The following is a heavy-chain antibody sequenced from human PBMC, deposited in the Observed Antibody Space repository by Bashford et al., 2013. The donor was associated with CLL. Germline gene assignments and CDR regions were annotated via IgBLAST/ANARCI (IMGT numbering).Heavy chain of an antibody. Sequence: GGPLRTLLYKPLASPSLPISMNWVRQAPGKGLEWVSSISSSSSIYYADSVRGRFTISRDNAKNSLYLQMNSLRAEDTAVYYCASDRNGMVRLGPRGPRSPSP. CDR2: ISSSSSI. V-gene: IGHV3-69-1*01. CDR1: ASPSLPIS. J-gene: IGHJ6*02. CDR3: ASDRNGMVR.